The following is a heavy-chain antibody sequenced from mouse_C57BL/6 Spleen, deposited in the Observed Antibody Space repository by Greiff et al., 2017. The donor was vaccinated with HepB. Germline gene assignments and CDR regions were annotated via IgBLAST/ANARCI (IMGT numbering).Heavy chain of an antibody. D-gene: IGHD4-1*01. Sequence: VQLQQSGPGLVKPSQSLSLTCSVTGYSITSGYYWNWIRQFPGNKLEWMGYISYDGSNNYNPSLKNRISITRDTSKNQFFLKLNSVTTEDTATYYCARGTGTAMDYWGQGTSVTVSS. CDR1: GYSITSGYY. V-gene: IGHV3-6*01. CDR3: ARGTGTAMDY. J-gene: IGHJ4*01. CDR2: ISYDGSN.